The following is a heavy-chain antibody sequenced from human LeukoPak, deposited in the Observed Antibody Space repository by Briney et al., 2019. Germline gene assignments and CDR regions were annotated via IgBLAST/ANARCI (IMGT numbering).Heavy chain of an antibody. D-gene: IGHD1/OR15-1a*01. Sequence: PSETLSLTCAAYGGSFSGYYWSWIRQPPGKGLEWIGEINHSGSTNYNPSLKSRVTISVDTSKNQFSLKLSSVTAADTAVYYCARVGNKASFDYWGQGTLVTVSS. CDR3: ARVGNKASFDY. CDR1: GGSFSGYY. CDR2: INHSGST. V-gene: IGHV4-34*01. J-gene: IGHJ4*02.